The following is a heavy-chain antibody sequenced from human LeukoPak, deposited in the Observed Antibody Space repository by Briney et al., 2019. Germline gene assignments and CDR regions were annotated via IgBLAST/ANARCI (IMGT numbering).Heavy chain of an antibody. Sequence: PSETLSLTRAVYGGSFSGYYWSWIRQPPGKGLEWIGEINHSGSTNYNPSLKSRVTISVDTSKNQFSLKLSSVTAADTAVYYCASGVAVAAADYWGQGTLVTVSS. J-gene: IGHJ4*02. CDR3: ASGVAVAAADY. D-gene: IGHD6-19*01. CDR1: GGSFSGYY. V-gene: IGHV4-34*01. CDR2: INHSGST.